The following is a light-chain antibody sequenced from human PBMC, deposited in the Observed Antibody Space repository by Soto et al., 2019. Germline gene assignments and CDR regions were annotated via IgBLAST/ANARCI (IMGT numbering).Light chain of an antibody. V-gene: IGLV2-14*01. CDR2: EVS. Sequence: QSALTQPASVSGSPGQSITISCTGTSSDVGGYNYVSWYQQHPGKAPKLMIYEVSNRPSGVSNRFSGSKSGNTASLTISGLHAEDDADYYCSSYTSSSTLVVFGGGTKVTVL. J-gene: IGLJ2*01. CDR1: SSDVGGYNY. CDR3: SSYTSSSTLVV.